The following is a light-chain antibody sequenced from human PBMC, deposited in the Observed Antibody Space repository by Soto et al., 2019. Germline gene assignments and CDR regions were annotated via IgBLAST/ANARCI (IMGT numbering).Light chain of an antibody. CDR1: QSVSSSS. CDR3: QQYGSSPPAT. J-gene: IGKJ1*01. CDR2: GAS. Sequence: IVLTQSPGTLSLPPGERGTLSCRAIQSVSSSSLAWYQTKPGQAPRLLIYGASSRATGIPDRFSGSVSGTDFTLTISRLEPEDLALYYCQQYGSSPPATFAQGTKVDIK. V-gene: IGKV3-20*01.